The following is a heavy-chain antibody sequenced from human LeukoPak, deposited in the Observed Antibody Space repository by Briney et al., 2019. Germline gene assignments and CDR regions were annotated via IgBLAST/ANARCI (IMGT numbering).Heavy chain of an antibody. CDR2: ISAYNGNT. CDR3: ARVGYCSSTSCYPGHYFDY. CDR1: GYTFTSYG. J-gene: IGHJ4*02. D-gene: IGHD2-2*01. V-gene: IGHV1-18*01. Sequence: ASVKVSCKASGYTFTSYGISWVRQAPGQGLEGMGWISAYNGNTNYAQKLQGRVTMTTDTSTSTAYMELRSLRSDDTAVYYCARVGYCSSTSCYPGHYFDYWGQGTLVTVSS.